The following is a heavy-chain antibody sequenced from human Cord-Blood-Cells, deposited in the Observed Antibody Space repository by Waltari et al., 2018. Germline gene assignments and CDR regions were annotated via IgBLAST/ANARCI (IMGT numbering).Heavy chain of an antibody. Sequence: QVQLVQSGAEVKKPGSSVKVSCKASGGTFSSYAISWVRQAPGQGLECMGGIIPILGTANYAEKFEGRVTIRADESTSTAYMDLSSLRSEDTALYYCARDSDVKVVVGYWGQGTLVTVSS. D-gene: IGHD2-15*01. V-gene: IGHV1-69*01. CDR2: IIPILGTA. CDR1: GGTFSSYA. J-gene: IGHJ4*02. CDR3: ARDSDVKVVVGY.